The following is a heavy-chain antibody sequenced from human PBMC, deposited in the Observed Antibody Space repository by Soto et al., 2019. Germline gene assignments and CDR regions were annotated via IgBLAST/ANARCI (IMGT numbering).Heavy chain of an antibody. Sequence: SETLSLTCTVSGGSVSSGSYYWSWIRQPPGKGLEWIGFIYNSGSTNYKPSLKSRVTISVDTSKYQFSLKLSSVTAADTAVYYCARDGAYSPFDHWGQGTLVTVSS. CDR2: IYNSGST. V-gene: IGHV4-61*01. D-gene: IGHD2-21*01. J-gene: IGHJ4*02. CDR3: ARDGAYSPFDH. CDR1: GGSVSSGSYY.